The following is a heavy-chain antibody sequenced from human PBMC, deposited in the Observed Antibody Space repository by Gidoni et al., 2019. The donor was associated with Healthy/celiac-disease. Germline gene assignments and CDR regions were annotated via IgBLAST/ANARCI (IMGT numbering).Heavy chain of an antibody. CDR1: GGSISRGGYY. J-gene: IGHJ4*02. D-gene: IGHD3-10*01. CDR3: ASLRYYGSGSYFVGGADY. CDR2: IYYSGST. V-gene: IGHV4-31*03. Sequence: QVQLQESGPGLVKPSQTLSLTCTVSGGSISRGGYYWSWIRQHPGKGLEWIGYIYYSGSTYYNPSLKSRVTISVDTSKNQFSLKLSSVTAADTAVYYCASLRYYGSGSYFVGGADYWGQGTLVTVSS.